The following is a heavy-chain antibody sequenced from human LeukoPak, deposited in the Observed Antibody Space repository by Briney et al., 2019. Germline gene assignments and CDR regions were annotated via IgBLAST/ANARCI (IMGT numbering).Heavy chain of an antibody. V-gene: IGHV1-2*02. CDR3: ARWMTTVITPDY. J-gene: IGHJ4*02. Sequence: ASVKVCCKASGYTFNGYYLHWVRQAPGQGLEWMGWINPNSGGTNYAQKFQGRVTMTRDTSISTAYMELSRLRSDDTAVYYCARWMTTVITPDYWGQGTLVTVSS. CDR2: INPNSGGT. D-gene: IGHD4-11*01. CDR1: GYTFNGYY.